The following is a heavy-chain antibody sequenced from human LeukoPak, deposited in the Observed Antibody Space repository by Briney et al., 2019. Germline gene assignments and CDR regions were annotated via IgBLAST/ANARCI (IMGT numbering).Heavy chain of an antibody. CDR2: IRRNGDST. CDR3: VKGSEAYSDCRSDY. D-gene: IGHD3-16*01. Sequence: GGSLRLSCSASGFTFSSYAMHWVRQAPGKGLDYVSTIRRNGDSTYYADSVKGRFTISRDNSKNTLYLQMSSLRAEDTAVYYCVKGSEAYSDCRSDYWGQGTLATLPS. J-gene: IGHJ4*02. CDR1: GFTFSSYA. V-gene: IGHV3-64D*09.